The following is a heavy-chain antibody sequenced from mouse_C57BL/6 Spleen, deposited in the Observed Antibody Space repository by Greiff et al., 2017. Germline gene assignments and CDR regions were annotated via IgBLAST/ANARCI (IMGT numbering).Heavy chain of an antibody. CDR3: AGTYYSNYDYAMDY. CDR1: GYTFTSYW. J-gene: IGHJ4*01. D-gene: IGHD2-5*01. CDR2: IHPSDSDT. V-gene: IGHV1-74*01. Sequence: QVQLQQPGAELVKPGASVKVSCKASGYTFTSYWMHWVKQRPGQGLEWIGRIHPSDSDTNYNQKFKGKATLTVDKSSSTAYMQLSSLTSEDSAVYYCAGTYYSNYDYAMDYWGQGTSVTVSS.